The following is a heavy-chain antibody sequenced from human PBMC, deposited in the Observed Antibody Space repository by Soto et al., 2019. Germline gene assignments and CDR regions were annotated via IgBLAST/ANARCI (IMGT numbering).Heavy chain of an antibody. Sequence: ASVKVSCKASGYTFTSYGISWVRQAPGQGLEWMGWISAYNGNTNYAQKLQGRVTMTTDTSTSTAYMELRSLRSDDTAVYYCARVYIVAPLTGTDYWGQGTLVTVSS. CDR2: ISAYNGNT. CDR1: GYTFTSYG. CDR3: ARVYIVAPLTGTDY. V-gene: IGHV1-18*01. D-gene: IGHD5-12*01. J-gene: IGHJ4*02.